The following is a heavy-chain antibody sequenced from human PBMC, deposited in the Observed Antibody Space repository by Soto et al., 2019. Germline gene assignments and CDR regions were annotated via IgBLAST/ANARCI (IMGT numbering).Heavy chain of an antibody. CDR1: GFTFSSYS. CDR3: ALAVAGNPFDY. D-gene: IGHD6-19*01. Sequence: GGSLRLSCAASGFTFSSYSMNWVRQAPGKGLEWVSYISSSSSTIYYADSVKGRFTISRDNAKNSLYLQMNSLRAEDTAVYYCALAVAGNPFDYWGQGTLVTVSS. V-gene: IGHV3-48*04. CDR2: ISSSSSTI. J-gene: IGHJ4*02.